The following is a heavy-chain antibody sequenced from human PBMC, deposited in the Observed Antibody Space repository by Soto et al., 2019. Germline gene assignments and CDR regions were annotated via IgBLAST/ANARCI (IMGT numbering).Heavy chain of an antibody. Sequence: EVQLLESGGGLVQPGGSLRLSCAASGFTFSSYAMSWVRQAPGKGLEWVSLISVSGGNTFYADSVKGRFTISRDNSKKTMYLQMNSLRDEDTAVYYCAKDNSGSYFPYNWFDPWGQGTLVTVSS. CDR2: ISVSGGNT. V-gene: IGHV3-23*01. D-gene: IGHD1-26*01. J-gene: IGHJ5*02. CDR3: AKDNSGSYFPYNWFDP. CDR1: GFTFSSYA.